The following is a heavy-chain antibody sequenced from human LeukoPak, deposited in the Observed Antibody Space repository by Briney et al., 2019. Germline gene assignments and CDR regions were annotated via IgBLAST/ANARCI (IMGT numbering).Heavy chain of an antibody. D-gene: IGHD3-22*01. CDR1: GYTFTSYY. CDR3: ASGFITMIVVDDAFDI. V-gene: IGHV1-46*01. J-gene: IGHJ3*02. Sequence: ASVKVSCKASGYTFTSYYMHWVRQAPGQGLEWMGIINPSGGSTSYAQKFQGRVTMTRDMSTSTVYMELSRLRSDDTAVYYCASGFITMIVVDDAFDIWGQGTMVTVSS. CDR2: INPSGGST.